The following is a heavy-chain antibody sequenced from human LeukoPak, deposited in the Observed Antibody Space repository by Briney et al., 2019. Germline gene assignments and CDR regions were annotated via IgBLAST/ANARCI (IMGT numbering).Heavy chain of an antibody. CDR3: AKSRGSGSSMARGVNFDY. Sequence: SETLSLTCTVSGGSISSYYWSWIRQPAGKGLEWIGRIYTSGSTNYNPSLKSRVTMSVDTSKNQFSLKLSSVTAADTAVYYCAKSRGSGSSMARGVNFDYWGQGTLVTVSS. J-gene: IGHJ4*02. CDR1: GGSISSYY. D-gene: IGHD3-10*01. V-gene: IGHV4-4*07. CDR2: IYTSGST.